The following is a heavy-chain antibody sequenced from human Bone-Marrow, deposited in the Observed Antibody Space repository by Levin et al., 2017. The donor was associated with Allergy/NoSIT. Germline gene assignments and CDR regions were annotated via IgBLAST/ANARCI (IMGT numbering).Heavy chain of an antibody. J-gene: IGHJ6*02. CDR2: IIPIFGTP. D-gene: IGHD6-13*01. V-gene: IGHV1-69*13. CDR1: GGTFNSDS. CDR3: ARGNIAFGYYSGSSCPSNGLDV. Sequence: GASVKVSCKVSGGTFNSDSLDWVRQAPGQGLEWVGGIIPIFGTPNYAQKFQGRVTITADESTSTFYMDLRDLRLGDTAIYYCARGNIAFGYYSGSSCPSNGLDVWGQGTTVTVSS.